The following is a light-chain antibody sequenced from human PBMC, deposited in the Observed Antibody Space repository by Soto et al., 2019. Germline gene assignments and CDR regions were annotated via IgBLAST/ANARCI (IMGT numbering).Light chain of an antibody. CDR2: GAS. CDR1: QSVSSSY. Sequence: EIVLTQSPGTLSLSPGERATLSCRASQSVSSSYLAWYQQKPGQAPRLLIYGASSRATGIPDRFSGRGSGTDFTRTISRLEPEDFAVYYCQQYGSSPLTFGGGTKVEIK. V-gene: IGKV3-20*01. J-gene: IGKJ4*01. CDR3: QQYGSSPLT.